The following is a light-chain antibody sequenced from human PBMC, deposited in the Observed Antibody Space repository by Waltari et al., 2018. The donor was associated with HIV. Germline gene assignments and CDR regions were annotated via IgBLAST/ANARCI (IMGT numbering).Light chain of an antibody. V-gene: IGLV1-44*01. J-gene: IGLJ2*01. CDR1: SSNIGRNT. CDR2: SNN. Sequence: QSELSQPPSASGTPGQRVAISCSGSSSNIGRNTVNWYQQLPGTAPKLLIYSNNQRPSGVPERFSGSKSGTSASLAITGLQSEDEADYYCALWDDSLNGVLFGGGTKLTVL. CDR3: ALWDDSLNGVL.